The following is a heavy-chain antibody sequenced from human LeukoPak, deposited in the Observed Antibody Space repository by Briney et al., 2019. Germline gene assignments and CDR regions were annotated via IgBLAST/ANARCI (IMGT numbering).Heavy chain of an antibody. Sequence: GGSLRLSCAASGFTFSSYAMHWVRQAPGKGLEWVAVISYDGSNKYYADSVKGRFTISRDNSKNTLYLQMNSLRAEDTAMYYCARGKYGGYFIDYWGQGTLVTVSS. D-gene: IGHD5-12*01. CDR3: ARGKYGGYFIDY. CDR1: GFTFSSYA. V-gene: IGHV3-30-3*01. CDR2: ISYDGSNK. J-gene: IGHJ4*02.